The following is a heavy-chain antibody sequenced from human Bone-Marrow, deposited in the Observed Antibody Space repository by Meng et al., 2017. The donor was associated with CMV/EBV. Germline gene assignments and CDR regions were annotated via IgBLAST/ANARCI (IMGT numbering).Heavy chain of an antibody. Sequence: GESLKISCAASGFTFSDYYMSWIRQAPGKGLGWGSYISSSGSTIYYADSVKGRFTISRDNAKNSLYLQMNSLRAEDTAVYYCAAAGMPPGDYWGQGTLVTVSS. CDR2: ISSSGSTI. V-gene: IGHV3-11*01. CDR1: GFTFSDYY. J-gene: IGHJ4*02. D-gene: IGHD3-10*01. CDR3: AAAGMPPGDY.